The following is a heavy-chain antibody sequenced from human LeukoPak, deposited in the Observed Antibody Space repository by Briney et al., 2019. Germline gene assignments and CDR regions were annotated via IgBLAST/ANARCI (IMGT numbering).Heavy chain of an antibody. Sequence: SETLSLTCALYGGSFSSYYWTWIRQSPGKGLEWIAEIDHRGSTNYNPSLESRVTISIDTSKNQFSLKLSSVTAADTAVYYCARGQEGYSYGYDFDYWGQGTLVTVSS. V-gene: IGHV4-34*01. CDR3: ARGQEGYSYGYDFDY. J-gene: IGHJ4*02. D-gene: IGHD5-18*01. CDR1: GGSFSSYY. CDR2: IDHRGST.